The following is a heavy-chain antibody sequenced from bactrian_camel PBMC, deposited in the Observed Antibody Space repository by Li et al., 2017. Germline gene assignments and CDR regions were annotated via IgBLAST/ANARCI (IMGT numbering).Heavy chain of an antibody. V-gene: IGHV3S55*01. J-gene: IGHJ4*01. CDR1: GVTYTSLC. CDR2: IFTDGST. Sequence: VQLVESGGGSVQAGGSLRLSCAASGVTYTSLCMAWFRQAPGKEREGVAAIFTDGSTYYADSVKGRFTISQDNAKNTLWLQMNSLKPEDTAMYFCAAGFSWSTFQALRDRTYKYWGQGTQVTVS. D-gene: IGHD3*01. CDR3: AAGFSWSTFQALRDRTYKY.